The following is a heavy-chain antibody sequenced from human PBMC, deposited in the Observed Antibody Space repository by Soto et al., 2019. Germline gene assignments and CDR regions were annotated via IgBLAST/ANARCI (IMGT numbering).Heavy chain of an antibody. CDR2: ISYDGSNK. V-gene: IGHV3-30*18. CDR1: GFTFSSYG. D-gene: IGHD6-19*01. CDR3: AKGSYSSGWYEGGIYYYYGMDV. Sequence: GGSLRLSCAASGFTFSSYGMHWVRQAPGKGLEWVAVISYDGSNKYYADSVKGRFTISRDNSENTLYLQMNSLRAEDTAVYYCAKGSYSSGWYEGGIYYYYGMDVWGQGTTVTVSS. J-gene: IGHJ6*02.